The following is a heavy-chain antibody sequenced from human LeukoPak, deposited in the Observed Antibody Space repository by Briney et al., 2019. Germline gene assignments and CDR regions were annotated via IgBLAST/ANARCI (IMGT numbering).Heavy chain of an antibody. CDR3: ARSDYDSSGYYFDY. D-gene: IGHD3-22*01. Sequence: SSVKVSCKXSGGTFSSYAISWVRQAPRQGLEWMGRIIPIFGTANYAQKFQGRVTITTDESTSTAYMELSSLRSEDTAVYYCARSDYDSSGYYFDYWGQGTLVTVSS. CDR1: GGTFSSYA. V-gene: IGHV1-69*05. J-gene: IGHJ4*02. CDR2: IIPIFGTA.